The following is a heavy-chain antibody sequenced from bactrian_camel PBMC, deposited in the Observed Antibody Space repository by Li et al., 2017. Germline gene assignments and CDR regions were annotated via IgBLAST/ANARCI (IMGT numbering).Heavy chain of an antibody. J-gene: IGHJ4*01. CDR3: AADLVTDEPSLVEREYYY. Sequence: HVQLVESGGGSVQAGGSLRLSCAASGYTYSSKCMAWFRQAPGKEREGVAAVSPDGSARYADSEKGRFTISRDGAKNIIALQMHSLKPEDTATYYCAADLVTDEPSLVEREYYYWGQGTQVTVS. CDR2: VSPDGSA. CDR1: GYTYSSKC. V-gene: IGHV3S53*01. D-gene: IGHD1*01.